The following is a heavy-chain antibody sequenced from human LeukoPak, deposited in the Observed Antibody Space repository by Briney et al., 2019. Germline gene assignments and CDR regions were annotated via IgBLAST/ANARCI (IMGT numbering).Heavy chain of an antibody. J-gene: IGHJ6*03. CDR1: GGSISSYY. CDR3: ARGRIAAGGGYYYYYYMDV. V-gene: IGHV4-59*01. Sequence: SETLSLTCTVSGGSISSYYWSWIRQPPGKGLEWIGYIYYSGSTNYNPSLKSGVTISVDTSKNQFSLKLSSVTAADTAVYYCARGRIAAGGGYYYYYYMDVWGKGTTVTISS. CDR2: IYYSGST. D-gene: IGHD6-13*01.